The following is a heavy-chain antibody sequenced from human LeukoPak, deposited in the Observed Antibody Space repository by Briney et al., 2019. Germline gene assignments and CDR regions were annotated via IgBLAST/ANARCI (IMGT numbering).Heavy chain of an antibody. J-gene: IGHJ4*02. Sequence: GGSLRLSCAASGFTFGTYAMSWVRQAPGKGLEWVSAISGSGGNTYYADSVKGRFTISRDNSKNTLYLHVNSLRAEDTAVYYCAKERRGCTSTSCYYRFDYWGQGTLVTVSS. D-gene: IGHD2-2*01. V-gene: IGHV3-23*01. CDR1: GFTFGTYA. CDR3: AKERRGCTSTSCYYRFDY. CDR2: ISGSGGNT.